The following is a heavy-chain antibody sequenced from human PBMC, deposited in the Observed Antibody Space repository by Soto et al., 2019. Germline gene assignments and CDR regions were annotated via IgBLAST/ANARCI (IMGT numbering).Heavy chain of an antibody. Sequence: ASVKVSCKASGGTFSSYAISWVRQAPGQGLEWMGGIIPIFGTANYAQKFQGRVTITADESTSTAYMEPSSLRSEDTAVYYCARQGIAAAAISLGYYYYGMDVWGQGTTVTVSS. V-gene: IGHV1-69*13. J-gene: IGHJ6*02. CDR2: IIPIFGTA. D-gene: IGHD6-13*01. CDR1: GGTFSSYA. CDR3: ARQGIAAAAISLGYYYYGMDV.